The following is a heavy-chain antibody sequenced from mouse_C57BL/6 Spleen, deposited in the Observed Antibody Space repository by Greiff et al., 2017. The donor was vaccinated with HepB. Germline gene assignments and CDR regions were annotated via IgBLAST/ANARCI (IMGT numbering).Heavy chain of an antibody. CDR1: GFNIKNTY. D-gene: IGHD1-1*01. J-gene: IGHJ3*01. Sequence: VQLKESVAELVRPGASVKLSCTASGFNIKNTYMHWVKQRPEQGLEWIGRIDPANGNTKYAPKFQGKATITADTSSNTAYLQLSSLTSEDTAIDYCARSGYGSSGAWLAYWGQGTLVTVSA. CDR3: ARSGYGSSGAWLAY. V-gene: IGHV14-3*01. CDR2: IDPANGNT.